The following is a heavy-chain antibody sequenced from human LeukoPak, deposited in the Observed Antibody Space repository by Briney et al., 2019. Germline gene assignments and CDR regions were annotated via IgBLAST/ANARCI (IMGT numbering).Heavy chain of an antibody. CDR2: ISAYNGNT. V-gene: IGHV1-18*01. CDR1: GYTFTSYG. CDR3: ARDTSGAKDPYYYYYGMDV. J-gene: IGHJ6*02. Sequence: ASVKVSCKASGYTFTSYGISWVRQAPGQGLEWMGWISAYNGNTKYAQKVLGRVTMTTDTSTSTAYMELRSLRSDDTAVYYCARDTSGAKDPYYYYYGMDVWGQGTTVTVSS. D-gene: IGHD2-15*01.